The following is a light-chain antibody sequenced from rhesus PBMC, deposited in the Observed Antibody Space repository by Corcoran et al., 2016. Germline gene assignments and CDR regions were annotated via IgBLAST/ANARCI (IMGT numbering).Light chain of an antibody. J-gene: IGKJ3*01. CDR2: YSS. V-gene: IGKV6-55*01. Sequence: ETVLTQSPAFQSAILKEKVTITCQASQSIGSALHWYQLKPVQPPQVHIKYSSHPISGVPSRFSGSGSHTDFTLTINGLETEDAATYYCQQSGSFPFTFGPGTKLDI. CDR1: QSIGSA. CDR3: QQSGSFPFT.